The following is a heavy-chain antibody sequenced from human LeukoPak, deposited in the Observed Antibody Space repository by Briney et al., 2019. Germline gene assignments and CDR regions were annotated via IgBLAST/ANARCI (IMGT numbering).Heavy chain of an antibody. CDR3: ARGQPQQLALDY. CDR1: GASISSGGYH. J-gene: IGHJ4*02. CDR2: DGST. V-gene: IGHV4-31*03. D-gene: IGHD6-13*01. Sequence: PSETLSLTCTVSGASISSGGYHWSWIRQHPGKGLEWIGNDGSTSYNPSLKSRLTISVDTSKNQFSLKLSSVTAADTAVYYCARGQPQQLALDYWGQGTLVTVSS.